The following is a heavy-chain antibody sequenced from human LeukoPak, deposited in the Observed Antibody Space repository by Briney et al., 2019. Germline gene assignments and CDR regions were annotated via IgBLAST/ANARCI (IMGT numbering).Heavy chain of an antibody. V-gene: IGHV4-34*01. CDR1: GGSFSGYY. CDR2: INHSGST. CDR3: ARGLISSSWRNNWFDP. D-gene: IGHD6-13*01. Sequence: SETLSLTCTVYGGSFSGYYWNWIRQPPGKGLEWIGEINHSGSTNYNPSLKSRVTISVDTSKNQFSLKLNSVTAADTAVYYCARGLISSSWRNNWFDPWGQGTLVTVSS. J-gene: IGHJ5*02.